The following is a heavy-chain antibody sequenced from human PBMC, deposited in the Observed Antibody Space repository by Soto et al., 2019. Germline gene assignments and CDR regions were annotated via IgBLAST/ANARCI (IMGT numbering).Heavy chain of an antibody. CDR2: ISGSCGGK. J-gene: IGHJ4*02. CDR1: GFTFSSYA. CDR3: GKGIGSYYDQYDY. V-gene: IGHV3-23*01. D-gene: IGHD3-10*01. Sequence: GVLRLSFAASGFTFSSYAMSWVRQAPGKGLEWVSAISGSCGGKKYANSVKGRFTLSRDNSKTTLYLKMTGLRAEATPVIYGGKGIGSYYDQYDYGGKGTRVTVSS.